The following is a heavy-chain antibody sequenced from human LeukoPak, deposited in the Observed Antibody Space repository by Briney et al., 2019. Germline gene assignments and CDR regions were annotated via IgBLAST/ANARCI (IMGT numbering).Heavy chain of an antibody. CDR2: ISGSGGST. CDR1: GFTFSSYA. V-gene: IGHV3-23*01. J-gene: IGHJ6*02. Sequence: GGSLRLSCAASGFTFSSYAMSRVRQAPGKGLEWVSAISGSGGSTYYADSVKGRFTISRDNSKNTLYLQMNSLRAEDTAVYYCAKDMVRGVISTHNYYYGMDVWGQGTTVTVSS. CDR3: AKDMVRGVISTHNYYYGMDV. D-gene: IGHD3-10*01.